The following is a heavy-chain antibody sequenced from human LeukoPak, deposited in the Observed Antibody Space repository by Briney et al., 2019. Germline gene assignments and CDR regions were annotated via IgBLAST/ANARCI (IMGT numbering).Heavy chain of an antibody. CDR1: GFTSSSYA. J-gene: IGHJ4*02. CDR2: ISGSGGST. Sequence: GGSLRLSCAASGFTSSSYAMSWVRQAPGKGLEWVSDISGSGGSTYYADSVKGRFTISRDNSKNTLYLQMNSLRAEDTAVYYCAKALCGGSCYSFDYWGQGTLVSVSS. D-gene: IGHD2-15*01. V-gene: IGHV3-23*01. CDR3: AKALCGGSCYSFDY.